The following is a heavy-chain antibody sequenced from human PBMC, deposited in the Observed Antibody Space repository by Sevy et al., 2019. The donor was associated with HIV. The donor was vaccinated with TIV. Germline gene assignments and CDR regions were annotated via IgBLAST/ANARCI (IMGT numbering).Heavy chain of an antibody. CDR2: ILNSGGGT. V-gene: IGHV3-23*01. Sequence: GGSLRLSCAASGFTFSSYGMSWVRQAPGKGLQWVSSILNSGGGTTYADSVRGRFTISRDNSKNMLYLQMNSLRAEDSAVYYCTKRADCNDWYVGYWGQGTLVTVSS. J-gene: IGHJ4*02. CDR3: TKRADCNDWYVGY. CDR1: GFTFSSYG. D-gene: IGHD1-1*01.